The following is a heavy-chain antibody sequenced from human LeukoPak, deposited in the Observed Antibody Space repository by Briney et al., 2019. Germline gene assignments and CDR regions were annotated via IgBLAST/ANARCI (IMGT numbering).Heavy chain of an antibody. J-gene: IGHJ6*02. Sequence: SETLSLTCAVYGGSFSGYYWSWIRQPPGKGLEWIGAINHSGSTNYNPSLKSRVTISVDTYKNQFSLKLSSVTAADTAVYYCARSKLVAAITKSYYYGMDVWGQGTTVTVSS. CDR1: GGSFSGYY. V-gene: IGHV4-34*01. CDR3: ARSKLVAAITKSYYYGMDV. D-gene: IGHD2-15*01. CDR2: INHSGST.